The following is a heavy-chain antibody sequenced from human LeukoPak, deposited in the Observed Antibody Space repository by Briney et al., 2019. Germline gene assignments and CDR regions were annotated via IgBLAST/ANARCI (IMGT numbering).Heavy chain of an antibody. V-gene: IGHV4-59*08. Sequence: SETLSLTCTVSGGSISSYYWSWIRQPPGKGLEWIGYIYYSGSTYYNPSLKSRVTISVDTSKNQFSLKLSSVTAADTAVYYCATAPLYDYVWGSYRYPFDYWGQGTLVTVSS. CDR1: GGSISSYY. D-gene: IGHD3-16*02. J-gene: IGHJ4*02. CDR3: ATAPLYDYVWGSYRYPFDY. CDR2: IYYSGST.